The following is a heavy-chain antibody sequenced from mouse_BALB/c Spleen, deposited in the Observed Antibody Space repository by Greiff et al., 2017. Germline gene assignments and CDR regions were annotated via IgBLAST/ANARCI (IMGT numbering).Heavy chain of an antibody. Sequence: QVQLQQSGAELVKPGASVKLSCKASGYTFTSYWMHWVKQRPGQGLEWIGEINPSNGRTNYNEKFKSKATLTVDKSSSTAYMQLSSLTSEDSAVYYCAREGPMDYWGQGTSVTVSS. J-gene: IGHJ4*01. V-gene: IGHV1S81*02. CDR1: GYTFTSYW. CDR3: AREGPMDY. D-gene: IGHD3-3*01. CDR2: INPSNGRT.